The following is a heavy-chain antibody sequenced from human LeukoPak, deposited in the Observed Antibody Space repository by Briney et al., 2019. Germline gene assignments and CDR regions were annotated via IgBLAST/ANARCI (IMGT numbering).Heavy chain of an antibody. CDR3: ARAMIVVATYYFDY. J-gene: IGHJ4*02. CDR1: GFTFSSYW. V-gene: IGHV3-7*01. CDR2: IKEDGSET. Sequence: PGGSLRLSCAASGFTFSSYWMSWVRQAPGKGLEWVANIKEDGSETYYVDSVRGRFTISRDNAENSLYLQMNSLRAEDTAVYYCARAMIVVATYYFDYWGQGTLVTVSS. D-gene: IGHD3-22*01.